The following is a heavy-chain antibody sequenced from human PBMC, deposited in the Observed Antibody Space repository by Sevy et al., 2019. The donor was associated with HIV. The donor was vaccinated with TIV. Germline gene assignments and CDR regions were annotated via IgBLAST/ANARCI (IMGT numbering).Heavy chain of an antibody. CDR3: SKGGSGTGWFDP. J-gene: IGHJ5*02. D-gene: IGHD3-10*01. Sequence: GGSLTLSCRASGFNFGDYPMSWFRHAPGKGLAWVGFIRSKASGGTTQYAASVKGRFTISRDDSESIAYLQMNSLKIEDTAVYYCSKGGSGTGWFDPWGQGTLVTVSS. V-gene: IGHV3-49*03. CDR1: GFNFGDYP. CDR2: IRSKASGGTT.